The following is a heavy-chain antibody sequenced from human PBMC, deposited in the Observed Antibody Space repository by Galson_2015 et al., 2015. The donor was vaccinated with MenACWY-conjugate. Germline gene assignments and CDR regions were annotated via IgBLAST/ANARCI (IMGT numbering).Heavy chain of an antibody. V-gene: IGHV3-74*01. CDR1: GFIFNTYW. Sequence: SLRLSCAASGFIFNTYWMHWVRQAPGKGLVWVSRINPGGGSTTYADSVKDRFTISRDNAKNTLYLQMNSLRPEDTAVFYCAKSRGASFYFDSWGQGTLVTVSP. D-gene: IGHD1-26*01. J-gene: IGHJ4*02. CDR2: INPGGGST. CDR3: AKSRGASFYFDS.